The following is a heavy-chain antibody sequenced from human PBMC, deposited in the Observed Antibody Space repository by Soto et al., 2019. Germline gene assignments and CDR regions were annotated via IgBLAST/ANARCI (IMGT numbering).Heavy chain of an antibody. V-gene: IGHV3-33*01. Sequence: QVQLVESGGGVVQPGRSLRLSCAASAFTFSSYGMHWVRQAPGKGLEWVAVIWNDGRNKYYADSVKGRFTISRDNSKNTLYLQVNSLRAEDTAAYYCARDRYLNWFDPWGQGTLVTVSS. CDR3: ARDRYLNWFDP. J-gene: IGHJ5*02. CDR2: IWNDGRNK. CDR1: AFTFSSYG. D-gene: IGHD1-1*01.